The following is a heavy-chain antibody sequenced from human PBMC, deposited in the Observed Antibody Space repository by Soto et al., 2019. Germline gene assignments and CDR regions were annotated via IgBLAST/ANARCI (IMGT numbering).Heavy chain of an antibody. CDR3: AKGLSSWEAINGYCCFDL. CDR2: ISWNSGSI. D-gene: IGHD2-2*02. Sequence: GGSLRLSCAASGFTLDDYAMHWVRQAPGKGLEWVSCISWNSGSIGYADSVKGRFTISRDNAKNSLYLQMNSLRAEDPALYYCAKGLSSWEAINGYCCFDLWGQGTLVTVSS. J-gene: IGHJ5*02. V-gene: IGHV3-9*01. CDR1: GFTLDDYA.